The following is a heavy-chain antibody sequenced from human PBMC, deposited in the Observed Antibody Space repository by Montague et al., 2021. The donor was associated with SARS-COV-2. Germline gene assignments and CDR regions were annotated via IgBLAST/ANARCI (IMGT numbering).Heavy chain of an antibody. V-gene: IGHV4-4*02. J-gene: IGHJ5*02. CDR1: DVSLSSSTW. D-gene: IGHD2-21*02. CDR2: INHSGST. Sequence: SETLSLTCVVSDVSLSSSTWWSWVRQSPGKGLEWVGEINHSGSTNYNPSLKSRVTISVDTFKNQFSLKLSSVTAADTAVYYCARRSRVVTAIWALRTSLTSWFDPWGRGTLVTVSS. CDR3: ARRSRVVTAIWALRTSLTSWFDP.